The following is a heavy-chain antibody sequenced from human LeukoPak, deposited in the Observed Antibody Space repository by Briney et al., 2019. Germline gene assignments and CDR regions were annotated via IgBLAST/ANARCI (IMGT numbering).Heavy chain of an antibody. CDR1: GGSINSYY. Sequence: SETSSLTCAVSGGSINSYYWSWIRQSPGKGLEWIGYIYHSGSTNYNPSLKSRVTISVDTSKNQFSLKVTSVTAADTAVYYRARERTMVRGMSWFDPWGQGTLVTVSS. D-gene: IGHD3-10*01. CDR2: IYHSGST. J-gene: IGHJ5*02. CDR3: ARERTMVRGMSWFDP. V-gene: IGHV4-59*01.